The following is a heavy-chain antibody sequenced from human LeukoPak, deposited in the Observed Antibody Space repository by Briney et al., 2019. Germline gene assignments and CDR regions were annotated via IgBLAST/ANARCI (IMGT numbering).Heavy chain of an antibody. CDR2: ISSNGGST. V-gene: IGHV3-64*01. D-gene: IGHD3-22*01. J-gene: IGHJ4*02. CDR1: GFTFSSYA. CDR3: ARRAYYYDSSGYGGYFDY. Sequence: GGSLRLSCAASGFTFSSYAMHWVRQAPGKGLEYVSAISSNGGSTYYANSVKGRFTISRDNSKNTLYLQMGSLRAEDMAVYYCARRAYYYDSSGYGGYFDYWGQGTLVTVSS.